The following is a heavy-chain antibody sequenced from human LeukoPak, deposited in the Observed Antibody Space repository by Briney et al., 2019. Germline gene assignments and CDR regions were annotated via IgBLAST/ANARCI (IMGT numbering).Heavy chain of an antibody. V-gene: IGHV1-69*05. J-gene: IGHJ4*02. CDR2: IIPIFGTA. CDR1: GGTFSSYA. Sequence: ASVKVSCKASGGTFSSYAISWVRQAPGQGLEWMGRIIPIFGTANYAQKFQGRVTVTTDESTSTAYMELSSLRSEDTAVYYCVFGYSSGWYQDYFDYWGQGTLVTASS. D-gene: IGHD6-19*01. CDR3: VFGYSSGWYQDYFDY.